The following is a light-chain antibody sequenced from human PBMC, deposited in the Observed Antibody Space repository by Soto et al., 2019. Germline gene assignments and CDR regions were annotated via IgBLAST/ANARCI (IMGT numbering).Light chain of an antibody. J-gene: IGLJ2*01. CDR3: QSYDSSLSGAL. Sequence: QSVLTQPPSVSGAPGQRVTISCTGSSSNIGTSYDVHWYQQFPGTAPRLLIYGNNNRPSGVPDRFSGSKSGTSASLAITGLQVEDEADYYCQSYDSSLSGALFGGGTKLTVL. CDR2: GNN. V-gene: IGLV1-40*01. CDR1: SSNIGTSYD.